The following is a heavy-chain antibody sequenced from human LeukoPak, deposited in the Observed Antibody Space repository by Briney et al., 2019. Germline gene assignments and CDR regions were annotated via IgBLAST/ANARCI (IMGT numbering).Heavy chain of an antibody. CDR3: ARDAEQWLVPMNWFDP. V-gene: IGHV4-39*07. CDR2: IYYSGST. CDR1: GSSISSSSYY. Sequence: SETLSLTCTVSGSSISSSSYYWGWIRQPPGKGLEWIGSIYYSGSTYYNPSLKSRVTISVDTSKNQFSLKLSSVTAADTAVYYCARDAEQWLVPMNWFDPWGQGTLVTVSS. J-gene: IGHJ5*02. D-gene: IGHD6-19*01.